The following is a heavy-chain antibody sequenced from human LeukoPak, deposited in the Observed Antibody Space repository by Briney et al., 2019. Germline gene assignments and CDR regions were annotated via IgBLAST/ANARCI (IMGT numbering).Heavy chain of an antibody. D-gene: IGHD5-12*01. J-gene: IGHJ4*02. V-gene: IGHV3-7*01. CDR1: GFTFSRSA. CDR2: IKQDGSEK. CDR3: ASLGSGYAFDY. Sequence: PGGSLRLSCVASGFTFSRSAIGWVRQAPGMGLEWVANIKQDGSEKYYVDSVKGRFTISRDNAKNSLYLQMNSLRAEDTAVYYCASLGSGYAFDYWGQGTLVTVSS.